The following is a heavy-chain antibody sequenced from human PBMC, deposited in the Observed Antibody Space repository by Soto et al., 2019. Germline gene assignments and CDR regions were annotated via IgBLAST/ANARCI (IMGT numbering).Heavy chain of an antibody. V-gene: IGHV3-23*01. CDR3: AKRRGAGGHFDY. CDR1: GFTFTNYA. D-gene: IGHD2-15*01. J-gene: IGHJ4*02. Sequence: GGSLRLSCAASGFTFTNYAIGWVRQAPGKGLEWVSVVSSGGSTYYADSVTGRFTVSRDNSKNTLSLQMNSLRAEDTAVYYCAKRRGAGGHFDYWGQGALVTVCS. CDR2: VSSGGST.